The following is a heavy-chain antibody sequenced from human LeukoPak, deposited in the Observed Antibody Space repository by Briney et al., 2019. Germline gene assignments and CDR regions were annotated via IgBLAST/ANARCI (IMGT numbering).Heavy chain of an antibody. V-gene: IGHV3-7*04. CDR3: ARAGRRYYYGSGSYPRGAFDI. CDR2: IKQDGSEK. CDR1: GFTFSSYW. D-gene: IGHD3-10*01. J-gene: IGHJ3*02. Sequence: PGGSLRLSCAASGFTFSSYWMSWVRQAPGKGLEWVANIKQDGSEKYYVDSVKGRFTISRDNAKNSLYLQMNSLRAEDTAVYYCARAGRRYYYGSGSYPRGAFDIWGQGTMVTVSS.